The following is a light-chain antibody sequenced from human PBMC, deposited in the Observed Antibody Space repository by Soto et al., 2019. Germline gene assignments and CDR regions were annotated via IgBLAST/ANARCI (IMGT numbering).Light chain of an antibody. V-gene: IGKV3-20*01. J-gene: IGKJ1*01. Sequence: EIVLTQFPGTVSLSPGERATLSCRASQSISNNYLTGYQQKPGQAPRLLIYRVYNRATGIPDRFSGSGSGTDFTLTISRLEPEDFAVYFCQQHGSSPWTFGQGTKVEIK. CDR3: QQHGSSPWT. CDR1: QSISNNY. CDR2: RVY.